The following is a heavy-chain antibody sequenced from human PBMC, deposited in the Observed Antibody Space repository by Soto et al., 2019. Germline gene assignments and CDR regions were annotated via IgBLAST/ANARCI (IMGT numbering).Heavy chain of an antibody. CDR3: ARFRLGYCSSTSCRYGMDV. CDR1: GGTFSSYA. D-gene: IGHD2-2*01. V-gene: IGHV1-69*13. J-gene: IGHJ6*02. CDR2: IIPIFGTA. Sequence: SVKVSCKASGGTFSSYAISWVRQAPGQGLEWMGGIIPIFGTANYAQRFQGRVTITADESTSTAYMELSSLRSEDTAVYYCARFRLGYCSSTSCRYGMDVWGQGTTVTVSS.